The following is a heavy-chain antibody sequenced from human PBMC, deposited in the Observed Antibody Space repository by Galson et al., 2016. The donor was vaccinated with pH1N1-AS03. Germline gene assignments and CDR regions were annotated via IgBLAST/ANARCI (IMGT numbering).Heavy chain of an antibody. J-gene: IGHJ6*02. CDR1: GGTFSGFF. CDR2: VDHSGII. D-gene: IGHD3-16*01. V-gene: IGHV4-34*01. Sequence: SETLSLTCDVLGGTFSGFFWNWVRQSSGKGLEWIGEVDHSGIITYNPSLRRRLNISLDTSSRQFSLKLTSVTAADTAVYFCARLLGKGFPRLGRNFGMDVGGQGTTVTVTS. CDR3: ARLLGKGFPRLGRNFGMDV.